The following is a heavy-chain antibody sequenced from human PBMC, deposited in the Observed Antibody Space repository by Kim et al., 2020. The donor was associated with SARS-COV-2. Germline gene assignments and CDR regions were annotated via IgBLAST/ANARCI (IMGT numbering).Heavy chain of an antibody. D-gene: IGHD6-6*01. CDR2: INHSGST. CDR1: GGSFSGYY. CDR3: ARVQGAARPPLYYYYYGMDV. V-gene: IGHV4-34*01. J-gene: IGHJ6*02. Sequence: SETLSLTCAVYGGSFSGYYWSWIRQPPGKGLEWIGEINHSGSTNYNPSLKSRVTISVDTSKNQFSLKLSSVTAADTAVYYCARVQGAARPPLYYYYYGMDVWGQGTTVTVSS.